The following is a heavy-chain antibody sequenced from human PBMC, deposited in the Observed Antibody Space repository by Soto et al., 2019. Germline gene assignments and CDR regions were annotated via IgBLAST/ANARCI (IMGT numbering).Heavy chain of an antibody. Sequence: SDTLSLTCAVSGGSISSSNWWSWVRQPPGKGLEWIGEIYHSGSTNYNPSLKSRVTISVDKSKNQFSLKLSSVTAADTAVYYCARDQGYDILTWGYGMDVWGQGTTVT. CDR1: GGSISSSNW. CDR2: IYHSGST. CDR3: ARDQGYDILTWGYGMDV. J-gene: IGHJ6*02. V-gene: IGHV4-4*02. D-gene: IGHD3-9*01.